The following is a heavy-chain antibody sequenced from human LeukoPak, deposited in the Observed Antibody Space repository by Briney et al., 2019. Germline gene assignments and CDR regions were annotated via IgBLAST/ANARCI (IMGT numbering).Heavy chain of an antibody. D-gene: IGHD5-18*01. J-gene: IGHJ4*02. CDR3: ASGGYSYGIFDY. Sequence: SETLSLTCAVYGGSFCGYHWSWIRQPPGKGLEWIGEINHSGSTNYNPSLKSRVTISVDTSKNQFSLKLSSVTAADTAVYYCASGGYSYGIFDYWGQGTLVTVSS. CDR2: INHSGST. CDR1: GGSFCGYH. V-gene: IGHV4-34*01.